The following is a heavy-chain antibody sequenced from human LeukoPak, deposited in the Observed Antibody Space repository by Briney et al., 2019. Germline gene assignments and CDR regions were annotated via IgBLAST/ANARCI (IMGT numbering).Heavy chain of an antibody. CDR3: ARRPQGAMDV. V-gene: IGHV5-51*01. CDR1: GYSFINYW. Sequence: GESLQISCKASGYSFINYWIAWVRQLPGKGLEWMGIINPGDSGISYSPSFQGQVTISADKSISTAYLQWTSLKSSAPAMYYCARRPQGAMDVWGQGTTVTASS. CDR2: INPGDSGI. J-gene: IGHJ6*02.